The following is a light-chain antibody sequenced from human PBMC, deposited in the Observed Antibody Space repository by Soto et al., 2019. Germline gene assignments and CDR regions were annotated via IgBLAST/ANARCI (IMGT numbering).Light chain of an antibody. CDR3: QQSYSTPPT. CDR2: ATA. J-gene: IGKJ5*01. Sequence: DIQMTQSPSPLSASVGDRVTITCRASQSISSYLNWYQQKPGKAPKLLIYATAILQSGVPSRFSGSGSGTDFTLTISSLQPEDFATYYCQQSYSTPPTFGQGTRLEI. V-gene: IGKV1-39*01. CDR1: QSISSY.